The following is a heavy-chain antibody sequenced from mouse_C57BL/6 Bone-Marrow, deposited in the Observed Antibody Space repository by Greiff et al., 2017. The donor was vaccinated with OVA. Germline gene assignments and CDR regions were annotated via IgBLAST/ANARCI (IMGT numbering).Heavy chain of an antibody. CDR1: GFSLTSYA. V-gene: IGHV2-9-1*01. Sequence: VQVVESGPGLVAPSQSLSITCTVSGFSLTSYAISWVRQPPGKGLEWLGVIWTGGGTNYNSALKSRLSISKDNSKSQVFLKMNSLQTDDTARYYCARNREDDYDPFFDYWGQGTTLTVSS. D-gene: IGHD2-4*01. CDR2: IWTGGGT. CDR3: ARNREDDYDPFFDY. J-gene: IGHJ2*01.